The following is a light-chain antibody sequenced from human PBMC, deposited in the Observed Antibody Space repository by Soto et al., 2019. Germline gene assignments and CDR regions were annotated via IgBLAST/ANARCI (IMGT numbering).Light chain of an antibody. CDR1: QDISNC. CDR2: DAS. J-gene: IGKJ5*01. Sequence: DLQMTQSPSSLCAAVGDRVTITCQASQDISNCLNWYQQKPGKAPKLLIYDASNLETGVPSRFSGSGSGTDFTFTISSQQTEDIATYYCQQYDNLPITFGQGTRLEIK. V-gene: IGKV1-33*01. CDR3: QQYDNLPIT.